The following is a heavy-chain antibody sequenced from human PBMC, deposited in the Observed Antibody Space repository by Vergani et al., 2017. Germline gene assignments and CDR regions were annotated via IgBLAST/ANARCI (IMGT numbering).Heavy chain of an antibody. CDR1: VASIRSSNYY. CDR3: ARHSTVEWLVKLGGIDP. D-gene: IGHD6-19*01. J-gene: IGHJ5*02. CDR2: TYYSGST. Sequence: QLQLQESGPGLVKPSATLSLTCSVSVASIRSSNYYWGWIRQPPGKGREWIASTYYSGSTYYNPSLKSRVTISVDTSKTQFSLKLSSVTAADTAVYFCARHSTVEWLVKLGGIDPWGQGILVTVSS. V-gene: IGHV4-39*01.